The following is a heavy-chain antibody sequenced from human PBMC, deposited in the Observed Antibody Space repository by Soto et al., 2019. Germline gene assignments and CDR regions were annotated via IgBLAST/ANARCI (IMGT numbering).Heavy chain of an antibody. J-gene: IGHJ5*02. CDR3: TTDGPYRRSSRWFDP. CDR2: IKCKSDGETT. Sequence: EVQLVESGGGLVKTGGSLRLSCAASGFTFSNAWMTWVRQAPGNGLEWVGRIKCKSDGETTDYAAPVKGRFTISRDDSRNTLYLQMNSLNTEDTAVYYCTTDGPYRRSSRWFDPWGQGTLVSVSS. V-gene: IGHV3-15*01. CDR1: GFTFSNAW. D-gene: IGHD6-6*01.